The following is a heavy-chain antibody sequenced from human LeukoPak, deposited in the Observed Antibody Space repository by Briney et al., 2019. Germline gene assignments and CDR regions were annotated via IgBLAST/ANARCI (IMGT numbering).Heavy chain of an antibody. V-gene: IGHV3-7*01. J-gene: IGHJ4*02. CDR3: ARIGYSSSSLDY. CDR2: IKQDGSVK. CDR1: GFTFSNYW. D-gene: IGHD6-6*01. Sequence: GGSLRLSCVASGFTFSNYWMTWVRQAPGKGLEWVANIKQDGSVKYYVESVKGRFTISRDNTKNSVYLQVNSLRAEDTAAYYCARIGYSSSSLDYWGQGTLVPVSS.